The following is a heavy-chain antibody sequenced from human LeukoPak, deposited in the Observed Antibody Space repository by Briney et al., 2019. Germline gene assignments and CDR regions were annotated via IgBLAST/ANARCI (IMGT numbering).Heavy chain of an antibody. CDR1: GGSISSYY. J-gene: IGHJ4*02. V-gene: IGHV4-4*07. Sequence: PSETLSLTCTVSGGSISSYYWSWIRQPAGKGLEWIGRIYTSGSTNYNPSLKSRVTMSVDTSKNQFSLKLSSVTAADTAVYYCARERPSSSSEVRRLLDYWGQGTLVTVSS. CDR2: IYTSGST. CDR3: ARERPSSSSEVRRLLDY. D-gene: IGHD6-6*01.